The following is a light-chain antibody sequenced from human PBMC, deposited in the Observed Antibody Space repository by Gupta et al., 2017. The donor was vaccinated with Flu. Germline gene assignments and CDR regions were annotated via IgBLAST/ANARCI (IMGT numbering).Light chain of an antibody. CDR1: KSVSSY. J-gene: IGKJ5*01. CDR2: DAS. Sequence: EIVLTQSPATLSLSPGERATLSCRASKSVSSYLAWYQQKPGQAPRLLIYDASNMATGIPARFSGSGSGTDFTLTISSLEPEDFAVYYCQQRSNWPSTFGQGTRLEIK. V-gene: IGKV3-11*01. CDR3: QQRSNWPST.